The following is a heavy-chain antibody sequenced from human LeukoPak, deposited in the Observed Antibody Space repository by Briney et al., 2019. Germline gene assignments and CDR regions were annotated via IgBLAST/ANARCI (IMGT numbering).Heavy chain of an antibody. D-gene: IGHD1-26*01. V-gene: IGHV3-23*01. Sequence: GGSLRLSCAASGSTFSNYAMNWVRQAPGKGLEWVSAISNSGGTTYYADSVKGQFTISRDNSKNTLYLQMNSLRAEDTAVYYCAKRGGSGSYSGYFDYWGQGTLVTVSS. J-gene: IGHJ4*02. CDR1: GSTFSNYA. CDR2: ISNSGGTT. CDR3: AKRGGSGSYSGYFDY.